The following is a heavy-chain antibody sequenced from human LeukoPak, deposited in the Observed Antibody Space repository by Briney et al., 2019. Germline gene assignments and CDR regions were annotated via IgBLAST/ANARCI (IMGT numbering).Heavy chain of an antibody. CDR1: GYSFTSYW. D-gene: IGHD6-13*01. V-gene: IGHV5-51*01. J-gene: IGHJ5*02. CDR2: IYPGDSDT. CDR3: ARTGYSSSWYMGNWFDP. Sequence: GESLKISCKGSGYSFTSYWIGWVRQMPGKGLEWMGIIYPGDSDTRYSPSFQGQVTISADKSISTAYPQWSSLKASDTAMYYCARTGYSSSWYMGNWFDPWGQGTLVTVSS.